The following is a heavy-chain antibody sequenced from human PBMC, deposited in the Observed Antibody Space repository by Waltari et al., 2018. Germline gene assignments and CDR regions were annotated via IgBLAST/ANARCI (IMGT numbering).Heavy chain of an antibody. Sequence: QVQLQESGPGLVKPSETLSPTCAVSGYSITSNYFWGWVRQPPGKGLEWIGHIYDSGAIFYNPALKSRVTISLDTSKNHFSLKLSSLTAADTAVYFCARGLSKVADYWGQGILVTVSS. V-gene: IGHV4-38-2*01. CDR2: IYDSGAI. CDR1: GYSITSNYF. J-gene: IGHJ4*02. D-gene: IGHD1-26*01. CDR3: ARGLSKVADY.